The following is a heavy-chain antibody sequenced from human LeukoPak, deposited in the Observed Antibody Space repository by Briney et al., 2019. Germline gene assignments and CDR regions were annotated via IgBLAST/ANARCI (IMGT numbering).Heavy chain of an antibody. CDR3: ARPARTGTTRTGAFDI. CDR1: GGTFSSYA. J-gene: IGHJ3*02. V-gene: IGHV1-69*13. Sequence: SVTVSCKASGGTFSSYAISWVRQAPGQGLEWMGGIIPIFGTANYAQKFQGRVMITADESTSTAYMELSSLRSEDTAVYYCARPARTGTTRTGAFDIWGQGTMVTVSS. D-gene: IGHD1-7*01. CDR2: IIPIFGTA.